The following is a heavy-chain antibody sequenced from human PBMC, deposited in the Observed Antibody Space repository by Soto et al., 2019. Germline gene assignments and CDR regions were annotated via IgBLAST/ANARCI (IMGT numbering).Heavy chain of an antibody. CDR1: GYSFTNND. J-gene: IGHJ5*02. D-gene: IGHD3-16*01. Sequence: ASVKVSCKASGYSFTNNDVSWVRQATGQGLEWMGWMNPGSGDTGYAQKFQGRVTMTRDISIATAYMELSSLRSDDTAIYYCARMATFGSLKWFDPWGQGTRVTFXS. CDR2: MNPGSGDT. CDR3: ARMATFGSLKWFDP. V-gene: IGHV1-8*01.